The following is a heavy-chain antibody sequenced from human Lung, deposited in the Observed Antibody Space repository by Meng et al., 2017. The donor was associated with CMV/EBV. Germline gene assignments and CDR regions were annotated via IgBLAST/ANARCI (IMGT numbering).Heavy chain of an antibody. V-gene: IGHV1-2*02. Sequence: ASVKVSXKTSGYTFSAYQMHWIRQAPGQGLEWMGWINPSSGVTRSAPKYQGRVTMTSDRYSTAYLELTSLTSDDTAFYYCARFGGAPVGSTPPDYWGQGTLVTVSS. D-gene: IGHD1-26*01. CDR1: GYTFSAYQ. J-gene: IGHJ4*02. CDR2: INPSSGVT. CDR3: ARFGGAPVGSTPPDY.